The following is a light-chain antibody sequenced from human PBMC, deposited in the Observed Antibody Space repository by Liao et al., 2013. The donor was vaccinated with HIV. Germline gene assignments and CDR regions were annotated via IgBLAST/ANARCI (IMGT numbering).Light chain of an antibody. V-gene: IGLV3-21*01. Sequence: SYELTQPPSVSVAPGKAARITCGGNNIGSKSVHWYQQKPGQAPVLVIYYDSDRPSGIPERFSGSNSGNTATLTISRVEAGDEADYYCQVWDSRFVVFGGGTKLTVL. CDR3: QVWDSRFVV. J-gene: IGLJ2*01. CDR1: NIGSKS. CDR2: YDS.